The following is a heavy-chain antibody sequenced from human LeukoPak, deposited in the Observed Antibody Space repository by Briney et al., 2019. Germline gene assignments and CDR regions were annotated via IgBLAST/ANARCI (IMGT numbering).Heavy chain of an antibody. J-gene: IGHJ4*02. CDR2: IYYSGST. Sequence: SETLSLTCTVSGGSISSYYWSWIRQPPVKGLEWIGYIYYSGSTNYNPSLKSRVTISVDTSKNQFSLKLSSVTAADTAVYYCARRYSSGWGYFDYWGQGTLVTVSS. CDR3: ARRYSSGWGYFDY. D-gene: IGHD6-19*01. CDR1: GGSISSYY. V-gene: IGHV4-59*08.